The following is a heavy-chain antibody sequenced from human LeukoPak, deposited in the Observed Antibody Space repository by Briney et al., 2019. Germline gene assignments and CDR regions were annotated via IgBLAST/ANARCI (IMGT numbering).Heavy chain of an antibody. V-gene: IGHV3-11*05. Sequence: PGGSLRLSCAASGFTFSDYSMSWIRQARGRGLEGVSYISTSSSYTNYADSVKGRFTISRDNAKSSLYLQMNSLRAEDTAVYYGARDRYYASGSYNWFDPWGQGTLVTVSS. J-gene: IGHJ5*02. CDR3: ARDRYYASGSYNWFDP. CDR2: ISTSSSYT. D-gene: IGHD3-10*01. CDR1: GFTFSDYS.